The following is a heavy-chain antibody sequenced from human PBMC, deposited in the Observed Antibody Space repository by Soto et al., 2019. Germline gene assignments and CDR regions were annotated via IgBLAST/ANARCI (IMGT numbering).Heavy chain of an antibody. J-gene: IGHJ4*02. D-gene: IGHD6-13*01. Sequence: QVQLQESGPGLVKPSQTLSLTCTVSGGSISSGDYYWSWIRQPPGKGLEWIGSIYYSGSTYYNPSLKXRXTXPXSTSKNQFSLKLNSVTAADTAVYYCASRHSSPYFDYWGQGTLVTVSS. CDR1: GGSISSGDYY. CDR3: ASRHSSPYFDY. V-gene: IGHV4-30-4*01. CDR2: IYYSGST.